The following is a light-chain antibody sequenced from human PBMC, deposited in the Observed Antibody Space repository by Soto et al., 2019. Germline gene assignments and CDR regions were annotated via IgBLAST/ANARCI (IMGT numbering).Light chain of an antibody. CDR3: HQYGSSPQT. CDR2: GAS. V-gene: IGKV3-20*01. Sequence: EMVLTQSPVTPSLSPGERATLSCRAIQSVSSSYLAWYQQKPGQAPRLLIYGASSRATGIPDRFTGSGSGTDFTLTISRLEPEDFAVFYCHQYGSSPQTFGQGTKVDIK. J-gene: IGKJ1*01. CDR1: QSVSSSY.